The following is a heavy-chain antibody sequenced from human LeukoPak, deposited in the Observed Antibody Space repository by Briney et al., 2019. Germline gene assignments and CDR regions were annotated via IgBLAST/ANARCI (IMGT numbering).Heavy chain of an antibody. CDR2: IYYSET. Sequence: KPSETLSLTCTVSGGSVSGYYWTWVRQPPGKGLEWIGYIYYSETNYNPSLKSRVNISLDPSKNQLSLKLTSVTAADTAVYYCARRRNWLHPWGQGTLVTVSS. CDR1: GGSVSGYY. J-gene: IGHJ5*02. V-gene: IGHV4-59*08. CDR3: ARRRNWLHP.